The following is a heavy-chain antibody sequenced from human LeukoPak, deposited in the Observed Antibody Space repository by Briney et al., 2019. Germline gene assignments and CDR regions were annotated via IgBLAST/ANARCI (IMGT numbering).Heavy chain of an antibody. CDR2: IIPIFGTA. D-gene: IGHD3-22*01. Sequence: ASVKVSCKASGYTFTSYGFSWVRQAPGQGLEWMGGIIPIFGTANYAQKFQGRVTITADKSTSTAYMELSSLRSEDTAVYYCARADATYYYDSSAYYHLDYWGQGTLVTVSS. V-gene: IGHV1-69*06. CDR1: GYTFTSYG. J-gene: IGHJ4*02. CDR3: ARADATYYYDSSAYYHLDY.